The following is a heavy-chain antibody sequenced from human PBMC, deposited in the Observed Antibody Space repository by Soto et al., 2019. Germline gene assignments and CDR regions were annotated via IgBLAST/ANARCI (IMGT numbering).Heavy chain of an antibody. V-gene: IGHV1-69*13. CDR2: IIPIFGTA. CDR3: ARAVIEVVNGIYYYYYGRDV. Sequence: SVKVTCKDSAGTFITDPISWVRQAPGQGLEWMGGIIPIFGTANYAQKFQGRVTITADESTSTAYMELSRVRSEDTAVYYCARAVIEVVNGIYYYYYGRDVWGQGTTVTVSS. D-gene: IGHD2-15*01. J-gene: IGHJ6*02. CDR1: AGTFITDP.